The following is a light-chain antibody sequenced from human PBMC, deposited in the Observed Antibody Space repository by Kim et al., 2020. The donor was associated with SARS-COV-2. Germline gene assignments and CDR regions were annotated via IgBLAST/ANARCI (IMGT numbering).Light chain of an antibody. Sequence: TLSLAPGERATLSCRASKSVSSYLAWYQQKPGQAPRLLIYDASNRATGIPDRFSGSGSGTDFTLTISRLEPEDFAVYYCQQYGSSFGGGTKVDIK. CDR2: DAS. V-gene: IGKV3-20*01. CDR1: KSVSSY. CDR3: QQYGSS. J-gene: IGKJ4*01.